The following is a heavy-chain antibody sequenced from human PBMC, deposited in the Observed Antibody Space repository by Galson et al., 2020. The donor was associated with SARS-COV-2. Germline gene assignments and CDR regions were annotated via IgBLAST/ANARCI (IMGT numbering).Heavy chain of an antibody. Sequence: GGSLRLSCAASGFTFSSYAMSWVRQAPGKGLEWVSSISGSGDSTYYGDSVKGRFPISRDNSKNTLYLQMNSPRDEDTAVYYCGKSMHDSSGYYPNQFDYWGQGTLVTVAS. V-gene: IGHV3-23*01. CDR2: ISGSGDST. CDR3: GKSMHDSSGYYPNQFDY. D-gene: IGHD3-22*01. CDR1: GFTFSSYA. J-gene: IGHJ4*02.